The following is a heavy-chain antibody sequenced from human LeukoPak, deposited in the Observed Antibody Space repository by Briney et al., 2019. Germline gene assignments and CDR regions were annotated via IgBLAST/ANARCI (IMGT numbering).Heavy chain of an antibody. CDR3: ARDLFSEIPIAVAASGVDY. J-gene: IGHJ4*02. D-gene: IGHD6-19*01. V-gene: IGHV3-48*03. Sequence: GGSLRLSCAASGFTFSSYEMHWVRQAPGKGLEGVSYISSSGSTICYADAVKGRFTISRYKAKNSLSLQMNRLRAEDTAVYYCARDLFSEIPIAVAASGVDYWGQGTLVTVSS. CDR2: ISSSGSTI. CDR1: GFTFSSYE.